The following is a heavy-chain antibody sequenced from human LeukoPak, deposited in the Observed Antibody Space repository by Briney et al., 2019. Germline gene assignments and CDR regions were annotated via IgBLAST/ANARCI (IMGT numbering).Heavy chain of an antibody. CDR3: ARSYCSGGSCYFDY. CDR2: IKRDGSEK. CDR1: DFTFSTYW. V-gene: IGHV3-7*01. J-gene: IGHJ4*02. Sequence: PGGSLRLSCAASDFTFSTYWMSWVRQAPGKGVEWVANIKRDGSEKYYVDSVKGRFTISRDNAKNSLYLQMNSLRAEDTAVYYCARSYCSGGSCYFDYWGQGTLVTVSS. D-gene: IGHD2-15*01.